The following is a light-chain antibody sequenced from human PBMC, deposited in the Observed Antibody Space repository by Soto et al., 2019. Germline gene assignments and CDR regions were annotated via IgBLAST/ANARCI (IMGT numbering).Light chain of an antibody. V-gene: IGKV1-39*01. J-gene: IGKJ2*01. CDR1: QSVGSL. CDR3: HQGYSLPYT. CDR2: AAS. Sequence: DIQMTQSPSSLSASVGDRVTITCRASQSVGSLLNWFQQRPGIAPKLLIYAASTLQSGAPSRFRGSGAGTDFTLIISSLQPEDFANYYCHQGYSLPYTFGQGTKLEI.